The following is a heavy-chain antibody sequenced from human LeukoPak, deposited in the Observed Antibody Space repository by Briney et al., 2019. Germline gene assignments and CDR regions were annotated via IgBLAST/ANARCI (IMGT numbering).Heavy chain of an antibody. Sequence: GGSLRLSCAASGFTFSNYGMHWVRQAPGKGLEWVAVISCHGSIKYYGDSVKGRFTISRDDSQTTLYLQMNSLRAEDTAVYYCAKEAQPWVSGSYDSWGQGTLVTVSS. D-gene: IGHD3-10*01. CDR3: AKEAQPWVSGSYDS. CDR2: ISCHGSIK. V-gene: IGHV3-30*18. J-gene: IGHJ4*02. CDR1: GFTFSNYG.